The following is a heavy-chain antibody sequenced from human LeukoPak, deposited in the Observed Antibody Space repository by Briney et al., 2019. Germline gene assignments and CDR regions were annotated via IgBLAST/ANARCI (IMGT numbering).Heavy chain of an antibody. D-gene: IGHD3-10*01. V-gene: IGHV3-30-3*01. J-gene: IGHJ6*02. CDR2: ISYDGSNK. CDR1: GFTFSSYA. Sequence: PGGSLRLSCAASGFTFSSYAMHWVRQAPGKELEWVAVISYDGSNKYYADSVKGRFTISRDNSKNTLYLQMNSLRAEDTAVYYCARDYYGSGSYYSPGDYYYGMDVWGQGTTVTVSS. CDR3: ARDYYGSGSYYSPGDYYYGMDV.